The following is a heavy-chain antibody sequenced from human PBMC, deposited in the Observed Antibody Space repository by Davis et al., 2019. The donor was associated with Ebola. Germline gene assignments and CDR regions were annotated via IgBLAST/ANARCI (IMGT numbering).Heavy chain of an antibody. Sequence: PGGSLRLSCAASGFTFSIYAMHWVRQAPGKGLEWVALISYDGSNKYYADSVKGRFTISRDNAKNTLDLQMNSLRVEDTAVYYCATDHYIAAADAFDIWGQGTMVTVSS. CDR1: GFTFSIYA. V-gene: IGHV3-30-3*01. D-gene: IGHD6-13*01. CDR2: ISYDGSNK. J-gene: IGHJ3*02. CDR3: ATDHYIAAADAFDI.